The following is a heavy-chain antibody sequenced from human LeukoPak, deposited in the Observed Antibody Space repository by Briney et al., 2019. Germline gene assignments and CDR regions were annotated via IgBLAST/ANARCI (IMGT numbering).Heavy chain of an antibody. V-gene: IGHV3-73*01. CDR3: AKVDGYNVGY. Sequence: GGSLRLSCTASGFTFSASAMHWVRQASGKGLEWVGRVRSKTNNYATEYAVSVKGRFSISRDNSKNTLYLQMNSLRAEDTAVYYCAKVDGYNVGYWGQGTLVTVSS. CDR2: VRSKTNNYAT. D-gene: IGHD5-24*01. CDR1: GFTFSASA. J-gene: IGHJ4*02.